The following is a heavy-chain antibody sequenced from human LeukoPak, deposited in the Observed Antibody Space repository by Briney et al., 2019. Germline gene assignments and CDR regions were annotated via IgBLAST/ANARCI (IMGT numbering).Heavy chain of an antibody. V-gene: IGHV1-69*05. Sequence: SVKVSCKASGGTFSSYAISWVRQAPGQGLEWMGRIIPIFGTANYAQKFQGRVTITTDESTSTAYMELSSLRSEDTAVYYCARDRSLYYDSSGYYVYWGQGTLVTVSS. D-gene: IGHD3-22*01. J-gene: IGHJ4*02. CDR1: GGTFSSYA. CDR3: ARDRSLYYDSSGYYVY. CDR2: IIPIFGTA.